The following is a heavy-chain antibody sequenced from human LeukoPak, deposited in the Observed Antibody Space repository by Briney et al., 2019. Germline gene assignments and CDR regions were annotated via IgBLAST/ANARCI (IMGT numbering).Heavy chain of an antibody. D-gene: IGHD2-2*01. V-gene: IGHV4-59*01. CDR1: GGSISSYY. CDR2: IYYSGST. CDR3: ARDSCSSTSCPVSYYGMDV. J-gene: IGHJ6*04. Sequence: SETLSLTCTVSGGSISSYYWSWIRQPPGKGLEWIGYIYYSGSTNYNPSFKSRVTISVDTSKNQFSLKLSSVTAADTAVYYCARDSCSSTSCPVSYYGMDVWGKGTTVTVSS.